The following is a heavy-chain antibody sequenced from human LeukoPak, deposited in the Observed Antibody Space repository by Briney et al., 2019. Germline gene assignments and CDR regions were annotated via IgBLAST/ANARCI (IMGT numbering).Heavy chain of an antibody. CDR1: GFTFDDYA. D-gene: IGHD6-19*01. CDR3: ARGRGIAVAGYLDY. J-gene: IGHJ4*02. V-gene: IGHV3-9*03. Sequence: PGRSLRLSCAASGFTFDDYAMHWVRQAPGKGLEWVSGISWNSGSIGYADSVKGRFTISRDNAKNSLYLQMNSLRGEDMALYYCARGRGIAVAGYLDYWGQGTLVTVSS. CDR2: ISWNSGSI.